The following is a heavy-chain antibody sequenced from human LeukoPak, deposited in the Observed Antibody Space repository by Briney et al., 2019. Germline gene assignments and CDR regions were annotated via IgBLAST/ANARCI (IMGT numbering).Heavy chain of an antibody. D-gene: IGHD2-15*01. CDR3: ARERDEGGLDY. CDR2: INPSGGST. Sequence: ASVKVSCKASGYTFTSYGISWVRQAPGQGLEWMGIINPSGGSTSYAQKFQGRVTMTRDTSTSTVYMELSSLRSEDTAVYYCARERDEGGLDYWGQGTLVTVSS. CDR1: GYTFTSYG. J-gene: IGHJ4*02. V-gene: IGHV1-46*01.